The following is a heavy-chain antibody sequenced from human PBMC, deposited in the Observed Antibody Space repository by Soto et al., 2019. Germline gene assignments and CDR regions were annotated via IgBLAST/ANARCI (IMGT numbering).Heavy chain of an antibody. J-gene: IGHJ6*02. CDR2: ISGSGGST. V-gene: IGHV3-23*01. CDR3: AKAKPFGESDV. Sequence: GGSLRLSCGGSAVTLSGCAMSWVRQAPGKGLEWVSAISGSGGSTYYADSVKGRFTISRDNSKNTLYLQMNSLRAEDTAVYYCAKAKPFGESDVWGQGTTVTVSS. D-gene: IGHD3-10*01. CDR1: AVTLSGCA.